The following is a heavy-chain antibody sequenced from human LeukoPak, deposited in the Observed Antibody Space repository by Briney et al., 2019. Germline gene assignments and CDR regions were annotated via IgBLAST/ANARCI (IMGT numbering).Heavy chain of an antibody. CDR1: GFTFSSYA. Sequence: GGSLRLSCAASGFTFSSYAMYWVRQAPGKGLEWVAFIRYDGSNKYYADSVKGRFTISRDNSKNTLYLQMNSLRVEDTAMYYCGRDVGPWGQGTLVTVSS. V-gene: IGHV3-30*02. CDR3: GRDVGP. CDR2: IRYDGSNK. J-gene: IGHJ5*02.